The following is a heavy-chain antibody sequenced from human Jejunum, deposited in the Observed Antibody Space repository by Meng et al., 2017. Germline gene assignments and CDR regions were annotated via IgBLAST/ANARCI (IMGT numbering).Heavy chain of an antibody. D-gene: IGHD6-6*01. CDR2: IYYSGST. J-gene: IGHJ5*02. V-gene: IGHV4-39*01. CDR1: GGSISSSIYN. Sequence: QLQLQLSGPELVKPSETLSLTCTVYGGSISSSIYNWGWIRQSPGKGLEWIGSIYYSGSTYYNPSLKSRVTISIDTSKNQFSLHLRSVTAADTAVFYCARQGQLARGQYWFDPWGQGTLVTVSS. CDR3: ARQGQLARGQYWFDP.